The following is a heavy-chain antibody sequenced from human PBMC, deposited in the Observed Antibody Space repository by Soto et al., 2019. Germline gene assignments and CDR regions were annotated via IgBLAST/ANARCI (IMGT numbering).Heavy chain of an antibody. V-gene: IGHV3-7*03. J-gene: IGHJ4*02. D-gene: IGHD3-16*01. Sequence: GGSLRLSCTASGFTFSSYWMSWVRQAPGKGLGWVANIKEDGSGKYYVDSVRGRFSISRDNARNSLYLQMNSLRVEDTAVYYCVRVGRLGGYWGQGALVTVSS. CDR3: VRVGRLGGY. CDR1: GFTFSSYW. CDR2: IKEDGSGK.